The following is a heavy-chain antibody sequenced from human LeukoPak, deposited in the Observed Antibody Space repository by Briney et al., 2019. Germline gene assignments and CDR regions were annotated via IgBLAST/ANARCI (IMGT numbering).Heavy chain of an antibody. CDR2: IWYDGSNK. CDR1: GFTFSSYG. Sequence: GGSLRLSCAASGFTFSSYGMHWVRQAPGKGLEWVAVIWYDGSNKYYADSVKGRFTISRDNAKNTLYLQMNSLRAEDTGVYYCARGTDSSSTWHSPFDYWGQGTLVTVSS. J-gene: IGHJ4*02. D-gene: IGHD6-13*01. V-gene: IGHV3-33*03. CDR3: ARGTDSSSTWHSPFDY.